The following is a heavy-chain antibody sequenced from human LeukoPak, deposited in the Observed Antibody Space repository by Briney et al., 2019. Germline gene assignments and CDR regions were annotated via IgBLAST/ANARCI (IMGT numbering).Heavy chain of an antibody. CDR1: GFTFNSYE. CDR2: SSSSGSNI. Sequence: GGSLRLSCAASGFTFNSYEMNWVRRAPGEGVEGVSYSSSSGSNIYYADAVKGRFTISRDNAKNSLYLQMNSLRAADTAVSYCARRSQTGSLFWDFQHWGQGTLVTVSS. J-gene: IGHJ1*01. V-gene: IGHV3-48*03. CDR3: ARRSQTGSLFWDFQH. D-gene: IGHD3-9*01.